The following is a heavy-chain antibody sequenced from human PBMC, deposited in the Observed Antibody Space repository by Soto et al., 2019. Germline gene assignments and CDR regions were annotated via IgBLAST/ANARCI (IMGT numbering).Heavy chain of an antibody. CDR2: TYYRSKWYN. J-gene: IGHJ6*02. CDR3: ARDPQDIVVVPAAERVYYYYYYGMDV. Sequence: PSQALSLTCAISGDSVSSNSAAWNWIRQSPSRGLEWLGRTYYRSKWYNDYAVSVKSRITINPDTSKNQFSLQLNSVTPEDTAVYYCARDPQDIVVVPAAERVYYYYYYGMDVWGQGTTVTVSS. V-gene: IGHV6-1*01. D-gene: IGHD2-2*01. CDR1: GDSVSSNSAA.